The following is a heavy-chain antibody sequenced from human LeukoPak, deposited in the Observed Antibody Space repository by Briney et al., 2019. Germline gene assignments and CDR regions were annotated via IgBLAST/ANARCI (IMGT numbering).Heavy chain of an antibody. CDR2: ISGSGGST. V-gene: IGHV3-23*01. CDR1: GFTFNTYA. J-gene: IGHJ4*02. Sequence: GGSLRLSCAASGFTFNTYAMSWVRQAPGKGLEWVSTISGSGGSTHYADSVKGRFTISRDNSKNTLYLQMNSLRAEDTAVYYCAKDRVCSSTSCYTALDYWGQGTLVTVSS. D-gene: IGHD2-2*02. CDR3: AKDRVCSSTSCYTALDY.